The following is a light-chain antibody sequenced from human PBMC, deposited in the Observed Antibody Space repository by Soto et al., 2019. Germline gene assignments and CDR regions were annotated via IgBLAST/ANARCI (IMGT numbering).Light chain of an antibody. CDR1: QFISNS. Sequence: ETLTTQSPASLSVSQGKRVTLSCRASQFISNSLAWYQQRPGQPPRLLIYGASTRAAGISARFSGSGSGTEFTLTIFSFQSEDFAVYCCPGSSNWRRSFGQGA. CDR3: PGSSNWRRS. CDR2: GAS. J-gene: IGKJ2*04. V-gene: IGKV3-15*01.